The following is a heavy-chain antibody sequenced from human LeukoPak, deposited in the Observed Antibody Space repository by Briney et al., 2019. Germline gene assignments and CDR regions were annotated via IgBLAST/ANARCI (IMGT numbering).Heavy chain of an antibody. CDR1: GFTLGSHD. D-gene: IGHD5-18*01. CDR2: IASGFQT. CDR3: VREARGYRYTYFDY. Sequence: GGSLRLSCTASGFTLGSHDMHWVRQTTGEGLEWVAAIASGFQTFYAGSVKGRFTVSREDAKNSLYLQMNSLRAGDTAVYYCVREARGYRYTYFDYWGQGTQVTVSS. V-gene: IGHV3-13*01. J-gene: IGHJ4*02.